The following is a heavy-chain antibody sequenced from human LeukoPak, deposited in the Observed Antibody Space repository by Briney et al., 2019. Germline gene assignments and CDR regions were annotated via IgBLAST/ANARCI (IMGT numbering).Heavy chain of an antibody. CDR1: GFSFTSHG. Sequence: GGSLRLSCAASGFSFTSHGFHWVRQAPGKGLEWVALIWYDGSKKVYVDSAKGRFTISRDDPKNTLYLQMNSLRDEDTAVYYCARDLGNFDRGGSYFDYWGQGTLVTVSS. J-gene: IGHJ4*02. CDR3: ARDLGNFDRGGSYFDY. CDR2: IWYDGSKK. D-gene: IGHD4-23*01. V-gene: IGHV3-33*01.